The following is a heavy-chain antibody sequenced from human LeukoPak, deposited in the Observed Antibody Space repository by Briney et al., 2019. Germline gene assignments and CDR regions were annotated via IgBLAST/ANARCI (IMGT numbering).Heavy chain of an antibody. J-gene: IGHJ3*02. CDR3: ARDREYYYDTSGLANDAFDI. D-gene: IGHD3-22*01. CDR1: GFTFSNYV. CDR2: ISYDGSKN. V-gene: IGHV3-30*01. Sequence: GRSLRPSCVASGFTFSNYVLHWVRQAPGKGLEWVAVISYDGSKNYYAASVKGRFTISRDNSKNTVYLQMNSLRADDTAVYYCARDREYYYDTSGLANDAFDIWGQGTMVTVSS.